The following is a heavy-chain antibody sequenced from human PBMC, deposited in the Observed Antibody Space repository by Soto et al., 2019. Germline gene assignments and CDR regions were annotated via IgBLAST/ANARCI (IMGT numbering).Heavy chain of an antibody. CDR2: ISGSGGST. CDR1: GFTFSSYA. V-gene: IGHV3-23*01. CDR3: AKPLEYCSSTSCYDRFDY. J-gene: IGHJ4*02. D-gene: IGHD2-2*01. Sequence: SLRLSCAASGFTFSSYAMSWVRQAPGKGLEWVSAISGSGGSTYYADSVKGRFTISRDNSKNTLYLQMNSLRAEDTAVYYCAKPLEYCSSTSCYDRFDYWGQGTLVTVSS.